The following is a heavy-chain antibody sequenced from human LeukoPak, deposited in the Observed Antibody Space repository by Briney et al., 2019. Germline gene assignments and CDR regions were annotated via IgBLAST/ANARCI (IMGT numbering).Heavy chain of an antibody. CDR2: INPNSGNT. D-gene: IGHD3-3*01. V-gene: IGHV1-8*01. Sequence: ASVTVSCTASGYPFTTHDITWVRPAPGQGLQWLGWINPNSGNTDYAQKFQDRVFMTTDSSINTAYLELRSLKSEDTAVYYCARGVPTLWNGYFTEFDHWGQGTLVTVSS. CDR3: ARGVPTLWNGYFTEFDH. CDR1: GYPFTTHD. J-gene: IGHJ4*02.